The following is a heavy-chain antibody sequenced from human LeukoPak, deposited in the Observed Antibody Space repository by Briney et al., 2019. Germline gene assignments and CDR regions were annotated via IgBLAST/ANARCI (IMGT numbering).Heavy chain of an antibody. CDR3: AREDGPSDAFDI. J-gene: IGHJ3*02. CDR1: GGSISSYY. CDR2: IYYSGST. Sequence: SETLSLTCTVSGGSISSYYWSWIRQPPGKGLEWIGYIYYSGSTNYNPSLKSRVTISVDTSKNQFSLKLCSVTAADTAVYYCAREDGPSDAFDIWGQGTMVTVSS. V-gene: IGHV4-59*01.